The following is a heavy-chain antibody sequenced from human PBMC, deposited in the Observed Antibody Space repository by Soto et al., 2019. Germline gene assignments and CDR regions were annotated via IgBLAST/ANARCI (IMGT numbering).Heavy chain of an antibody. Sequence: GGSLRLWCAASGFTFSSYAMSWFRQAPGKGLEWVSAISGSGGSTYYADSVKGRFTISRDNSKNTLYLQMNSLRAEDTAVYYCAKVAGYCSSTSCYGGYYYGMDVWGQGTTVTVSS. V-gene: IGHV3-23*01. CDR3: AKVAGYCSSTSCYGGYYYGMDV. D-gene: IGHD2-2*01. CDR1: GFTFSSYA. CDR2: ISGSGGST. J-gene: IGHJ6*02.